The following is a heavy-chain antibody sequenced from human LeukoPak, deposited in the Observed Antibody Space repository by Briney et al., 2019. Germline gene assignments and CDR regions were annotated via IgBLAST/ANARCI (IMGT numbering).Heavy chain of an antibody. CDR3: AREAVGAIDY. CDR2: ISSSGSTI. CDR1: GFTFSSYE. Sequence: GGSLRLSCAASGFTFSSYEMNWVRQAPGKRLEWASYISSSGSTIYYADSVKGRFTISRDNAKNSLYLQMNSLRAEDTAVYYCAREAVGAIDYWGQGTLVTVSS. D-gene: IGHD1-26*01. J-gene: IGHJ4*02. V-gene: IGHV3-48*03.